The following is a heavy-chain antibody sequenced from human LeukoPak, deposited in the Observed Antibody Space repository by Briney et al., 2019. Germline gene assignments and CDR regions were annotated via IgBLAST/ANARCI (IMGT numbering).Heavy chain of an antibody. CDR2: IYSGGST. J-gene: IGHJ6*02. CDR1: GFTVSSNY. Sequence: GGSLRHSCAASGFTVSSNYMSWVRQAPGKGLEWVSVIYSGGSTYYADSVKGRFTISRHNSKNTLYLQMNSLRAEDTAVYYCARGPHCSSTSCYSLYYYGMDVWGQGTTVTVSS. CDR3: ARGPHCSSTSCYSLYYYGMDV. D-gene: IGHD2-2*02. V-gene: IGHV3-53*04.